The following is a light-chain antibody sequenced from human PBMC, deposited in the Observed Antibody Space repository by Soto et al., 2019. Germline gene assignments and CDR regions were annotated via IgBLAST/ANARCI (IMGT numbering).Light chain of an antibody. J-gene: IGLJ1*01. Sequence: LTQPASVSGSPGQSITISCTGTSSDVGGYNYVSWYQQYPGKAPKLMIYHVSNRPSGVSNRFSGSKSGNSASLTISGLQPEDEADYYCSSYTSTSTYVFGTGTKVTVL. CDR2: HVS. CDR1: SSDVGGYNY. V-gene: IGLV2-14*01. CDR3: SSYTSTSTYV.